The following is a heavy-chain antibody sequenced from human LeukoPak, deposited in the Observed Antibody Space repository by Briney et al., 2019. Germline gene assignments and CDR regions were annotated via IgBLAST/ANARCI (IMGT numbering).Heavy chain of an antibody. J-gene: IGHJ4*02. CDR2: IRYDGSNK. D-gene: IGHD3-10*01. CDR1: GFTFSSYS. CDR3: ASLRYGRYYFDY. Sequence: GGSLRLSCAASGFTFSSYSMHWVRQAPGKGLEWVAFIRYDGSNKYYADSVKGRFTISRDDSKNTLYLQMNSLRAEDTAMYYCASLRYGRYYFDYWGQGTLVTVSS. V-gene: IGHV3-30*02.